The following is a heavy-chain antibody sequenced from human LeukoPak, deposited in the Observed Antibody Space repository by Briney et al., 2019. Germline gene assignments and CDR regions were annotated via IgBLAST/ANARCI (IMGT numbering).Heavy chain of an antibody. CDR1: GYTFTVYY. CDR2: VDPKDGET. CDR3: ARGIGAAAAGSDY. Sequence: VKVSCKASGYTFTVYYMHWVQQAPGKGLEWMGRVDPKDGETIYAEKFQGRVTMTRDTSTSTVYMELSSLRSEDTAVYYCARGIGAAAAGSDYWGQGTLVTVSS. J-gene: IGHJ4*02. V-gene: IGHV1-69-2*01. D-gene: IGHD6-13*01.